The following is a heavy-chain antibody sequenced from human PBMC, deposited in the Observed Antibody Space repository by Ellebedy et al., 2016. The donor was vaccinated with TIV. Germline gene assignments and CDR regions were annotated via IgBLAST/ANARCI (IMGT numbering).Heavy chain of an antibody. D-gene: IGHD6-19*01. V-gene: IGHV5-51*01. CDR3: ARHVYSSGWYRNDAFGI. CDR2: IYPGDSDT. CDR1: GYSFTSYW. Sequence: GESLKISXKGSGYSFTSYWIGWVRQMPGKGLEWMGIIYPGDSDTRYSPSFQGQVTISADKSISTAYLQWSSLKASDTAMYYCARHVYSSGWYRNDAFGIWGQGTMVTVSS. J-gene: IGHJ3*02.